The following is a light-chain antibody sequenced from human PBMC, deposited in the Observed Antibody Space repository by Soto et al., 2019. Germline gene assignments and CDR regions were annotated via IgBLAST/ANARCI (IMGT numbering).Light chain of an antibody. J-gene: IGKJ1*01. CDR3: QQYNSWLWT. V-gene: IGKV3-15*01. Sequence: EIVMTQSPATLSVSPGEGATLSCRARQSVSSKLAWYQQKPGQAPRLLIYGASTRATGIPARFSGSGSGTEFTLIISSLQSEDSAVYYCQQYNSWLWTCGQGTKVDIK. CDR1: QSVSSK. CDR2: GAS.